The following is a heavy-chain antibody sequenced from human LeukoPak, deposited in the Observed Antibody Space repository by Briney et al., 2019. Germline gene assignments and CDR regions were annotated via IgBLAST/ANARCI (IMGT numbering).Heavy chain of an antibody. Sequence: GESLKISCKGSGYSFTSYWIGWVRQMPGKGLEWMGIIYPGDSNIRHSPSFRGQVSISVDRSTNTAYLQWSSLKASDTAMYYCARLRSNGWYYFDYWGQGSLVTVSS. CDR3: ARLRSNGWYYFDY. V-gene: IGHV5-51*01. D-gene: IGHD6-19*01. CDR2: IYPGDSNI. CDR1: GYSFTSYW. J-gene: IGHJ4*02.